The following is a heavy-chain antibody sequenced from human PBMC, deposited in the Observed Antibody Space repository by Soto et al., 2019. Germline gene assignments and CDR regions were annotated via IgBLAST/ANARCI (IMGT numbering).Heavy chain of an antibody. CDR1: GYTFTSYY. D-gene: IGHD3-16*01. Sequence: QVQLVQSGAEVKKPGASVKVSCKASGYTFTSYYMHWVRQAPGRGLEWMGIINTSGGSTSYAKKFQGRVPMTRDTSTSTVYQELSSLRSEHPAVYYCARDLNTYVGKHPDHHIDYWGQGTLLTVSS. CDR3: ARDLNTYVGKHPDHHIDY. J-gene: IGHJ4*02. CDR2: INTSGGST. V-gene: IGHV1-46*01.